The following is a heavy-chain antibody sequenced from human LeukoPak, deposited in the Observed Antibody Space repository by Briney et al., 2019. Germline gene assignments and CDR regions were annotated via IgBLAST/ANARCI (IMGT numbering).Heavy chain of an antibody. CDR2: TYYRSKWYS. Sequence: SQTLSLTCAISGDSVSSNSAAWNWIRQSPSRGLEWLGRTYYRSKWYSDYAVSVKSRITINPDTSKNQFSLQLNSVTPEDTAVYYCARDGCSGGSCLDAFDIWGQGTMVTVSS. CDR1: GDSVSSNSAA. V-gene: IGHV6-1*01. D-gene: IGHD2-15*01. J-gene: IGHJ3*02. CDR3: ARDGCSGGSCLDAFDI.